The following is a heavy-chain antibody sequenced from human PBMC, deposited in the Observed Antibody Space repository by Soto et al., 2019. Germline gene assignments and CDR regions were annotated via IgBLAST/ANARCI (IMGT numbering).Heavy chain of an antibody. CDR3: ARGLGGRMDD. Sequence: QVQLVQSGAEVKKPGSSVRVSCKASGTIFSSYPISWVRQAPGQGLEWMGRIIPILGETNSAQKFQGRVTHTADKSTNTAYMELNSLRLEDTALYYCARGLGGRMDDWGQGTTVTVSS. D-gene: IGHD3-16*01. J-gene: IGHJ6*02. V-gene: IGHV1-69*08. CDR1: GTIFSSYP. CDR2: IIPILGET.